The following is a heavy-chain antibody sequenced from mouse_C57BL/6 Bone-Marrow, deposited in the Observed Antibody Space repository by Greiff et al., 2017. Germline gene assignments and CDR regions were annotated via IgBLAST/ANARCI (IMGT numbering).Heavy chain of an antibody. Sequence: EVHLVESGAELVKPGASVKLSCTASGFNFKDYYMHWVKQRTEQGLEWIGRIDPEDGETKYAPKFQGKATITADTSSNTAYLQLSSLTSEDSAVYYCARPFRWDAWFAYWGQGTLVTVSA. J-gene: IGHJ3*01. D-gene: IGHD4-1*01. CDR3: ARPFRWDAWFAY. CDR1: GFNFKDYY. V-gene: IGHV14-2*01. CDR2: IDPEDGET.